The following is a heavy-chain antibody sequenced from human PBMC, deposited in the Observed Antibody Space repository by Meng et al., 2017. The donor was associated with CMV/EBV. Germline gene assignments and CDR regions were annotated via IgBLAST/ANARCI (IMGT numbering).Heavy chain of an antibody. CDR2: IYSGGST. CDR3: AREHQLLSPYYYYGMDV. Sequence: GESLKISCAASGFTVSSNYMSWVRQAPGKGLEWVSVIYSGGSTYYADSVKGRFTISRDNSKNTLYLQMNSLRAEDTAVYYCAREHQLLSPYYYYGMDVWGQGTTVTVSS. J-gene: IGHJ6*02. D-gene: IGHD2-2*01. V-gene: IGHV3-53*01. CDR1: GFTVSSNY.